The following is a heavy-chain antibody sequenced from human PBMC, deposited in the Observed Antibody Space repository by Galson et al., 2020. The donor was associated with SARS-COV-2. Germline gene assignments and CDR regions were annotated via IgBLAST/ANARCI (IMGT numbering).Heavy chain of an antibody. Sequence: ASETLSLTCTVSGGSISSSSYYWGWIRQPPGKGLEWIGSIYYSGSTYYNPSLKSRVTISVDTSKNQFSLKLSSVTAADTAVYYCASTAVLRYFDWLLTGGWFDPWGQGTLVTVSS. D-gene: IGHD3-9*01. CDR1: GGSISSSSYY. CDR2: IYYSGST. V-gene: IGHV4-39*01. J-gene: IGHJ5*02. CDR3: ASTAVLRYFDWLLTGGWFDP.